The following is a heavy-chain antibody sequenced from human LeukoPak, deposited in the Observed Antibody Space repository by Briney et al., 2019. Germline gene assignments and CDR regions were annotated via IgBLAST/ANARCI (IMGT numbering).Heavy chain of an antibody. CDR1: GGFFSGYY. D-gene: IGHD3-10*01. CDR3: ARRKGITMVRGANYFDY. V-gene: IGHV4-34*01. CDR2: INHSGST. J-gene: IGHJ4*02. Sequence: PSETLSLTCAVYGGFFSGYYWSWIRQPPGKGLEWIAEINHSGSTNYNPSLKSRVTISVDTSKNQFSLKLSSVTAADTAVYYCARRKGITMVRGANYFDYWGQGTLVTVSS.